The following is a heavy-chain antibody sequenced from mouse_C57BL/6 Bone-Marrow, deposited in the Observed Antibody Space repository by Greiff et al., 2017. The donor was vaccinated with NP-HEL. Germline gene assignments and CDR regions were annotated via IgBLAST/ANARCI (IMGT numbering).Heavy chain of an antibody. CDR2: INPNNGGT. D-gene: IGHD2-4*01. J-gene: IGHJ1*03. V-gene: IGHV1-26*01. CDR1: GYTFTDYY. CDR3: ARYDYDDSNWYFDV. Sequence: VQLHQSGPELVKPGASVKISCKASGYTFTDYYMNWVKQSHGKSLEWIGDINPNNGGTSYNQKFKGKATLTVDKSSSTAYMELRSLTSEDSAVYYCARYDYDDSNWYFDVWGTGTTVTVSS.